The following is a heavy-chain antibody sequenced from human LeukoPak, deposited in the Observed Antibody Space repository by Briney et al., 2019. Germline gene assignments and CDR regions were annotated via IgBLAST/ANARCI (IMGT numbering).Heavy chain of an antibody. Sequence: SETLSLTCTVSGYSISSGYYWGWIRQPPGKGLEWIGSIYHSGSTYYNPSLKSRVTISVDTSKNQFSLKLSSVTAAGTAVYYCARDQYYYDSSGYYVFDYWGQGTLVTVSS. CDR1: GYSISSGYY. D-gene: IGHD3-22*01. V-gene: IGHV4-38-2*02. CDR2: IYHSGST. CDR3: ARDQYYYDSSGYYVFDY. J-gene: IGHJ4*02.